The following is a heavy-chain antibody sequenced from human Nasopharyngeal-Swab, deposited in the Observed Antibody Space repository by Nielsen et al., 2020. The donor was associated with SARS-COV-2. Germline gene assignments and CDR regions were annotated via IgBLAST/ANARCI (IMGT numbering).Heavy chain of an antibody. CDR2: IYSGGST. J-gene: IGHJ4*02. D-gene: IGHD1-26*01. CDR3: ASINATYSGSYLDY. Sequence: GESLKISCAASGFTVSSNYMSWVRQAPGKGLEWVSVIYSGGSTYYADSVKDRFTISRHNSKNTLYLQMNSLRAEDTAVYYCASINATYSGSYLDYWGQGTLVTVSS. CDR1: GFTVSSNY. V-gene: IGHV3-53*04.